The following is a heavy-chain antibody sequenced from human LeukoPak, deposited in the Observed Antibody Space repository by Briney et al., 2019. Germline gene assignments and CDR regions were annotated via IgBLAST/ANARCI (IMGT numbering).Heavy chain of an antibody. Sequence: SETLSLTCTVSGGSISSHYWSWIRQPPGKGLEWIGYIYYSGSTNYNPSLKSRVTISVDTSKNQFSLKLSSVTAADTAVYYCARGLYGDYALDYWGQGTLVTVSS. J-gene: IGHJ4*02. D-gene: IGHD4-17*01. CDR3: ARGLYGDYALDY. V-gene: IGHV4-59*11. CDR2: IYYSGST. CDR1: GGSISSHY.